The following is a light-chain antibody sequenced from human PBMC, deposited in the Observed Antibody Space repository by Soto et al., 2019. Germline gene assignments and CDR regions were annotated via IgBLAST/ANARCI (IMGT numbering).Light chain of an antibody. CDR1: QSLVQTDGNTY. CDR3: VQGSHLGT. Sequence: IMMTQTPLSSRVILGQPASISCRSSQSLVQTDGNTYLSWLHLRPGQPPRLLIYQVSNRLSGVPGRFIGIEAGTAFILIISTEDNDDVGISYCVQGSHLGTFGQGSTFEI. CDR2: QVS. V-gene: IGKV2-24*01. J-gene: IGKJ1*01.